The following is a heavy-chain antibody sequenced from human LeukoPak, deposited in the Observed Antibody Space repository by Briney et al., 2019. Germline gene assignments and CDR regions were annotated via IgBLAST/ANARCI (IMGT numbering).Heavy chain of an antibody. CDR3: ARGIVDTAMVYYFDY. V-gene: IGHV1-69*04. D-gene: IGHD5-18*01. CDR1: GGTFSSYA. CDR2: IISILGIA. J-gene: IGHJ4*02. Sequence: SVKVSCKASGGTFSSYAISWVRQAPGQGLEWMGRIISILGIANYAQKFQGRVTITADKSTSTAYMELSSLRSEDTAVYYCARGIVDTAMVYYFDYWGQGTLVTVSS.